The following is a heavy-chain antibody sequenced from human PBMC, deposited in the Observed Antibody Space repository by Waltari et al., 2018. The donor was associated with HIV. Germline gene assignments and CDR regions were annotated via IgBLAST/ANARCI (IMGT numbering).Heavy chain of an antibody. Sequence: QLQLQESGPGLVKPSETLSLTCTVSAGPIDRRSYYWGWLRQPPGKGLEWIGSIYYSGSTYDNPSLKSRVTISVDTSKNRFSLKLSSVTAADTAVYYCARHVGGYDSSGYFPYYFDYWGQGALVTVSS. CDR1: AGPIDRRSYY. V-gene: IGHV4-39*01. CDR2: IYYSGST. J-gene: IGHJ4*02. D-gene: IGHD3-22*01. CDR3: ARHVGGYDSSGYFPYYFDY.